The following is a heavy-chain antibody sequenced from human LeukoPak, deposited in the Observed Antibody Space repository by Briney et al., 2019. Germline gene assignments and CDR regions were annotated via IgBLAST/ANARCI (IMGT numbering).Heavy chain of an antibody. V-gene: IGHV1-2*02. CDR3: ARDRVGSGWPRLWYFEF. Sequence: GASVKVSCKPSGYTFTGYYLHWVRQAPGQGLEWMGWINPNTGATIYAEKFQGRVTMTRDTSIDTAYMEMRSLRSDDTAVYYCARDRVGSGWPRLWYFEFWGQGTLITVSS. CDR1: GYTFTGYY. CDR2: INPNTGAT. D-gene: IGHD6-19*01. J-gene: IGHJ4*02.